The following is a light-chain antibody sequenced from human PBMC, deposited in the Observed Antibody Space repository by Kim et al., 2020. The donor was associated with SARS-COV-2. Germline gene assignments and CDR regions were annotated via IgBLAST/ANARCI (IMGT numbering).Light chain of an antibody. V-gene: IGKV1-39*01. CDR1: QSIVTY. J-gene: IGKJ2*01. Sequence: SVSVGDRFTFTCRSSQSIVTYLNWYHQRPGQAPKLLIYAASTLQSGVPSRFSGAGSGPQFTLSISSLQPEDFATYYCQQSFSIPYTFGQGTKLEI. CDR3: QQSFSIPYT. CDR2: AAS.